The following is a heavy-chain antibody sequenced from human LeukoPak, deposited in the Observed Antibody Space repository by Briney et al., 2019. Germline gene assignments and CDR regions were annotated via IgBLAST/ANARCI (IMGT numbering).Heavy chain of an antibody. CDR3: ARGRGTGSYFHD. CDR1: GGSFSGYY. J-gene: IGHJ4*03. CDR2: INRGGDT. Sequence: PSETLSLTCAVYGGSFSGYYWGWIRQPPGKGLEWIGEINRGGDTNYNPSLKSRATISIDTSRNYFSLKLSSVTAADTAVYYCARGRGTGSYFHDWGQGTLVTVSS. D-gene: IGHD3/OR15-3a*01. V-gene: IGHV4-34*01.